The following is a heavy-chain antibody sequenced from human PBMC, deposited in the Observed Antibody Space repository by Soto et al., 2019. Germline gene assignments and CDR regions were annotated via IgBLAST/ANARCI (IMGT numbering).Heavy chain of an antibody. V-gene: IGHV3-21*01. Sequence: EVQLVESGGGLVKPGGSLRLSCAASGFTFSSYSMNWVRQAPGKGLEWVSSISSSSSYIYYADSVKGRFTISRDNAKNSLYLQMNSLIAGDTAVYYWAGEIAVAGTRWYFVLWGRGTLVTVSS. D-gene: IGHD6-19*01. CDR1: GFTFSSYS. J-gene: IGHJ2*01. CDR3: AGEIAVAGTRWYFVL. CDR2: ISSSSSYI.